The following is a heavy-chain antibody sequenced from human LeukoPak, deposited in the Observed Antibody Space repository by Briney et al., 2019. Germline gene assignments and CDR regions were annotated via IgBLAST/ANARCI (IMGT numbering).Heavy chain of an antibody. Sequence: PGGSLRPSCAASGFTFRSDWMHWVRQAPGRGLVWVSRINTDGSSTNYADSVKGRFTISRDNAKNTLYLQMNSLRAEDTAVYYCARDSSPTTGGYYMDVWGKGTTVTVSS. V-gene: IGHV3-74*01. D-gene: IGHD1-14*01. CDR1: GFTFRSDW. CDR2: INTDGSST. CDR3: ARDSSPTTGGYYMDV. J-gene: IGHJ6*03.